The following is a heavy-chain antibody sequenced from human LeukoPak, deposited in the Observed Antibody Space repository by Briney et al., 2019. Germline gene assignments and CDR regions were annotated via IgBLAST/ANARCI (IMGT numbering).Heavy chain of an antibody. Sequence: GGSLRLSCAASGFTFSNYWMTWVRQAPGKGLEWVAHINQDGSEEHYMDSVKARFTISRDNAKNSLSLQMNSLRAEDTTVYYCVRDGGVSGYDLLDYWGQGTLVTVSS. V-gene: IGHV3-7*01. J-gene: IGHJ4*02. D-gene: IGHD5-12*01. CDR3: VRDGGVSGYDLLDY. CDR2: INQDGSEE. CDR1: GFTFSNYW.